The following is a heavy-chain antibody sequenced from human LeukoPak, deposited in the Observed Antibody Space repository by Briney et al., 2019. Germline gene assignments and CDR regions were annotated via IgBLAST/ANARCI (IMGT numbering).Heavy chain of an antibody. CDR2: INHSGST. V-gene: IGHV4-39*07. J-gene: IGHJ4*02. Sequence: SETLSLTCTVSGGSISSSSYYWSWIRQPPGKGLEWIGEINHSGSTNYNPSLKSRVTISVDTSKNQFSLKLSSVTAADTAVYYCARAPIRRSYSSGWYRRFDYWGQGTLVTVSS. CDR1: GGSISSSSYY. CDR3: ARAPIRRSYSSGWYRRFDY. D-gene: IGHD6-19*01.